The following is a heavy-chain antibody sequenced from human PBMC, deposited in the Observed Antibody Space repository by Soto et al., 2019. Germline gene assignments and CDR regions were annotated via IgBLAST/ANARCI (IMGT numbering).Heavy chain of an antibody. V-gene: IGHV4-31*03. CDR2: IYYGGST. CDR1: GGSISSGGYY. J-gene: IGHJ4*02. CDR3: ARDRPYCSSTSCYRLFDY. Sequence: TLSLTCTVPGGSISSGGYYWSWIRQHPGKGLEWIGYIYYGGSTYYNPSLKSRVTISVDTSKNQFSLKLSSVTAADTAVYYCARDRPYCSSTSCYRLFDYWGQGTLVTVSS. D-gene: IGHD2-2*01.